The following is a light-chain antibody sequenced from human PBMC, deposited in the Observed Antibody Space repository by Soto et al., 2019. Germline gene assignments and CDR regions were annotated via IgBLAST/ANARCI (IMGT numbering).Light chain of an antibody. CDR1: QSISTW. CDR3: QQYKNYLT. J-gene: IGKJ3*01. V-gene: IGKV1-5*01. Sequence: DIQMTQSPSTLSASVGDRVTITCRASQSISTWLAWYQQKPGQAPKVLIYDASSLESGVPSRFSGSRSGTEFTLTISSLPPDDFATYYCQQYKNYLTFGPGTKVDIK. CDR2: DAS.